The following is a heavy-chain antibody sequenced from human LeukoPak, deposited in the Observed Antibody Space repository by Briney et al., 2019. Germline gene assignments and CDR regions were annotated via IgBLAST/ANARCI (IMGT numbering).Heavy chain of an antibody. CDR1: GGSFSGYY. D-gene: IGHD2-2*01. CDR3: AREGPAASTFFYYFMDV. Sequence: SETLSLTCAVYGGSFSGYYWSWIRQPPGKGLEWIGEINHSGSTNYNPSLKSRATMSVDTSKNQLSLRLSSVTAADRAVYYCAREGPAASTFFYYFMDVWGKGTTVTVSS. V-gene: IGHV4-34*01. CDR2: INHSGST. J-gene: IGHJ6*03.